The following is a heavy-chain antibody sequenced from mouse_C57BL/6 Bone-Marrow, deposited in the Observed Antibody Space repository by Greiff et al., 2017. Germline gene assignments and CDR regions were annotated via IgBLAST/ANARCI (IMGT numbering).Heavy chain of an antibody. CDR1: GFTFSSYG. D-gene: IGHD1-1*01. CDR3: ARHALRYYDAMDY. V-gene: IGHV5-6*01. Sequence: EVQGVESGGDLVKPGGSLKLSCAASGFTFSSYGMSWVRPTPDKRLEWVATISSGGSYTYYPDSVKGRFTSSRDNAKNTLYLQMSSLKSEDTAMYYCARHALRYYDAMDYWGQGTSVTVSS. J-gene: IGHJ4*01. CDR2: ISSGGSYT.